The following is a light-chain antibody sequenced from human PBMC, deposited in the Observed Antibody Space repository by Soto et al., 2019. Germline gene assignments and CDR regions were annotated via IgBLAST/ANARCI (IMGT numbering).Light chain of an antibody. CDR3: SSYTISISYV. V-gene: IGLV2-14*03. J-gene: IGLJ1*01. CDR2: DVN. Sequence: QSALTQPASVSGSPGQSITISCTGTSRDIGAYNYVSWYQHHPGKAPKLMIYDVNNRPSGVSDRFSGSKSGNTASLTISGLQAEDEADYYCSSYTISISYVYGTGTKLTVL. CDR1: SRDIGAYNY.